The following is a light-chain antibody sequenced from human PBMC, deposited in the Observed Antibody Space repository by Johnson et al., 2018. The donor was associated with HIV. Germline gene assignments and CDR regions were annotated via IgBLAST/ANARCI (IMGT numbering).Light chain of an antibody. Sequence: QSVLTQPPSVSAAPGQKVTISCSGSSSNIGDNYVSWYQHLPGTAPKLLIYDNNKRPSGIPDRFSGSKSGTSATLGITGLQTGDEADYYCGTWDSSLSASYVFGAGTKFTVL. V-gene: IGLV1-51*01. CDR2: DNN. CDR1: SSNIGDNY. CDR3: GTWDSSLSASYV. J-gene: IGLJ1*01.